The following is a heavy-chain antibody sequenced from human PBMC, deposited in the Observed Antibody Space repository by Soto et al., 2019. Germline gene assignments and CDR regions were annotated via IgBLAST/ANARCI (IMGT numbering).Heavy chain of an antibody. CDR2: IYYSGST. V-gene: IGHV4-61*01. CDR1: GDSVSSGSYY. Sequence: PSETLSLTCTVFGDSVSSGSYYWSWIRQPPGKGLEWIGYIYYSGSTNYNPSLKSRVTISIDTSKNQFSLKLSSVTAADTALYYCAREGLYSPRFDYWGQGTLVTVSS. J-gene: IGHJ4*02. CDR3: AREGLYSPRFDY. D-gene: IGHD1-26*01.